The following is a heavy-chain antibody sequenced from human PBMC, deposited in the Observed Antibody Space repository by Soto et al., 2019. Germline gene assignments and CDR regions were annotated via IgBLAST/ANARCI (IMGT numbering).Heavy chain of an antibody. D-gene: IGHD4-17*01. J-gene: IGHJ4*02. CDR3: ARGRVSTGYLGGEHYFDY. CDR2: IDIGGNT. Sequence: EVQMVESGGGVVQPGGSLRLSCAASGFSVTNNYMNWVRQAPGKGLEWVSIIDIGGNTYYADSVKDRFTISRDDSKNTLYLQMDRRRPEDTAVYFCARGRVSTGYLGGEHYFDYWGQGTLVTVSP. V-gene: IGHV3-66*01. CDR1: GFSVTNNY.